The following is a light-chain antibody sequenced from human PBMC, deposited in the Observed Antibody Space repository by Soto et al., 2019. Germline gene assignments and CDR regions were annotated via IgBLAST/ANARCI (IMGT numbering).Light chain of an antibody. CDR1: QDIRNE. CDR3: LQHNDYPPT. CDR2: IAS. Sequence: DIQMTQSLSSLSASVGDRVTITCRASQDIRNELGWFQQKPGKAPKRLIYIASSLQSGVPSRFSGSGSGTEFTLTISSLQPEDYATYYCLQHNDYPPTFGQGTKVEI. V-gene: IGKV1-17*01. J-gene: IGKJ1*01.